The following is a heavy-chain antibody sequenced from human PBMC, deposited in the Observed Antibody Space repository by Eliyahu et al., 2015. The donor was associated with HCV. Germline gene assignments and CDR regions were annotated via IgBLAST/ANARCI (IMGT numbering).Heavy chain of an antibody. CDR3: ARDFDWKPNFFDY. CDR2: ISWNSGSV. Sequence: EVQLVESGGGLVQPGRSLRLSCAASGFSFVDHAMHWVRRAPGKGLEWVSGISWNSGSVDYADSVRGRFTISRDNAKNSLYLQMNSLRAEDTALYYCARDFDWKPNFFDYWGQGTLVTVSS. J-gene: IGHJ4*02. CDR1: GFSFVDHA. D-gene: IGHD3-9*01. V-gene: IGHV3-9*01.